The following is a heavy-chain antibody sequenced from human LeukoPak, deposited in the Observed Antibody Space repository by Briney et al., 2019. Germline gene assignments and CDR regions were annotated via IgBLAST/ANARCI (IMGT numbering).Heavy chain of an antibody. CDR1: GYTFTSYG. V-gene: IGHV1-18*01. CDR3: ARSGRDIAAAGNHDY. D-gene: IGHD6-13*01. Sequence: GASVKVSCKAPGYTFTSYGISWVRQAPGQGLEWMGWISAYNGNTNYAQKLQGRVTMTTDASTSTAYMELRSLRSDDTAVYYCARSGRDIAAAGNHDYWGQGTLVTVSS. J-gene: IGHJ4*02. CDR2: ISAYNGNT.